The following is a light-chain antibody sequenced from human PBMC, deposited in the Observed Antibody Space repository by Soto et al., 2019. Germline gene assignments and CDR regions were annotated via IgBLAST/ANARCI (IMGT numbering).Light chain of an antibody. Sequence: HSALTQPPSASGSPGQSVTISCTGTSSDIGGYDHVSWYQQHPGKAPKLMIYEVIKRPSGVPDRFSGSKSGSTASLTVSGLQAEDEADYYCASYAGGGNWVFGAGTQLTVL. CDR1: SSDIGGYDH. CDR2: EVI. J-gene: IGLJ3*02. CDR3: ASYAGGGNWV. V-gene: IGLV2-8*01.